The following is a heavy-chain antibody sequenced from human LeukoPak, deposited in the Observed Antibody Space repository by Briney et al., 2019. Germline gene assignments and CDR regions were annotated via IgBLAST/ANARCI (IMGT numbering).Heavy chain of an antibody. V-gene: IGHV3-23*01. D-gene: IGHD3-16*01. CDR2: INADSYYT. CDR3: ANFVVTYMGGNDY. CDR1: GFTFSSHA. J-gene: IGHJ4*02. Sequence: GGTLRLSCAASGFTFSSHAMSWIRQAPGKGLEWVSAINADSYYTYYAACVQCPFTISRDNSKNTLYLQMNSLRAEDTVLYCCANFVVTYMGGNDYWGQGNLVTVSS.